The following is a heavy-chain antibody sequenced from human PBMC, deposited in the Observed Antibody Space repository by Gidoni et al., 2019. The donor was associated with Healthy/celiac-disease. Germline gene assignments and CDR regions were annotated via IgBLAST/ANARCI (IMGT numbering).Heavy chain of an antibody. Sequence: QVQLQESGPGLVKPSQTLSLTCTVSGGSISSGSYYWSWIRQPAGKGLEWIGRIYTSGSTNSNPSLKSRVTISVDTSKNQFSLKLSSVTAADTAVYYCASGFARIAALLSWGQGTLVTVSS. J-gene: IGHJ4*02. D-gene: IGHD6-6*01. CDR3: ASGFARIAALLS. CDR1: GGSISSGSYY. V-gene: IGHV4-61*02. CDR2: IYTSGST.